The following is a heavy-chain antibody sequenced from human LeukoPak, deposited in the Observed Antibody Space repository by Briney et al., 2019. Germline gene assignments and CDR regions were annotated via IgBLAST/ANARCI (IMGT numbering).Heavy chain of an antibody. V-gene: IGHV3-30*04. J-gene: IGHJ6*04. CDR2: ISYDGSNK. CDR1: GFTFSSYA. Sequence: SLRLSCAASGFTFSSYAMHWVRQAPGKGLEWVAVISYDGSNKYYADSVKGRFTISRDNSKNTLYLQMNSLRAEDTAVYYCAKATGIAVNFYYGMDVWGKGTTVTVSS. CDR3: AKATGIAVNFYYGMDV. D-gene: IGHD6-19*01.